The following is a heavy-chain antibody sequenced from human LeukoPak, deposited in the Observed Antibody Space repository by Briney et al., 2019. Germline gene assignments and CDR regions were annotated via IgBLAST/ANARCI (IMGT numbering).Heavy chain of an antibody. V-gene: IGHV3-30-3*01. CDR1: GFTFSSYA. CDR2: ISYDGSNK. Sequence: GGSLRLSCAASGFTFSSYAMHWVRRAPGKGLEWVAVISYDGSNKYYADSVKGRFTISRDNSKNSLYLQMNSLRAEDTAVYYCARPLAPYYYYGMDVWGQGTTVTVSS. CDR3: ARPLAPYYYYGMDV. D-gene: IGHD2-15*01. J-gene: IGHJ6*02.